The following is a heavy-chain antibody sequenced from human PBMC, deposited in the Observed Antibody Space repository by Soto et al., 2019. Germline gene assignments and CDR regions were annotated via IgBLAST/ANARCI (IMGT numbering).Heavy chain of an antibody. J-gene: IGHJ6*02. CDR3: ARVKNYDFWSGFLVPDYYYYSMDV. Sequence: PGGSLRLSCAASGFTFSKHAMHWVRQAPGKWLEWVAVISYDGNSKYHADSAKGRLSISRDNSKNTLYLQMNSLRPEDTAVYYCARVKNYDFWSGFLVPDYYYYSMDVWGQGTSVTVLL. D-gene: IGHD3-3*01. CDR2: ISYDGNSK. CDR1: GFTFSKHA. V-gene: IGHV3-30-3*01.